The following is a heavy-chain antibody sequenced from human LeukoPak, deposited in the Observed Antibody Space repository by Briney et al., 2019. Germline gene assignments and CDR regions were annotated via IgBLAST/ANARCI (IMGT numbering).Heavy chain of an antibody. V-gene: IGHV3-23*01. Sequence: GGSLRLSCAASGFTFSSYAMSWVRQAPGKGLEWVSVISDSGASTYYADSVKGRFTISRDNSKNTLNLQMNSLRAEDTAIYYCAKVLSRALDYWGQGTLVTVSS. J-gene: IGHJ4*02. CDR3: AKVLSRALDY. D-gene: IGHD2-2*01. CDR1: GFTFSSYA. CDR2: ISDSGAST.